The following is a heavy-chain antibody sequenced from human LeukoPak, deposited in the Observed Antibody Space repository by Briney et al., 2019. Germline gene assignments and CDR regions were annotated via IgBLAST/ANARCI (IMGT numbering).Heavy chain of an antibody. D-gene: IGHD2-15*01. J-gene: IGHJ4*02. V-gene: IGHV3-23*01. CDR2: ISGSGGST. CDR1: GFTFSRYG. Sequence: QAGRSLRLSCAASGFTFSRYGMHWVRQAPGKGLEWVSAISGSGGSTYYADSVKGRFTISRDNSKNTLYLQMNSLRAEDTAVYYCAKNAPLPVVVAATFDYWGQGTLVTVSS. CDR3: AKNAPLPVVVAATFDY.